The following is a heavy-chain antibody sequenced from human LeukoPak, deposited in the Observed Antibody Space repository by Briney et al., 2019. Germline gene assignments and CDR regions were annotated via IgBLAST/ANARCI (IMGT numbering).Heavy chain of an antibody. CDR2: ISSSGSTI. CDR1: GFTFSDYY. CDR3: ARDFISSGWYEGEGYFDY. Sequence: GGSLRLSCTASGFTFSDYYMSWIRQAPGKGLEWVSYISSSGSTIYYADSVKGRFTISRDNAKNSLYLQMNSLRAEDTAVYYCARDFISSGWYEGEGYFDYWGQGTLVTVSS. J-gene: IGHJ4*02. V-gene: IGHV3-11*01. D-gene: IGHD6-19*01.